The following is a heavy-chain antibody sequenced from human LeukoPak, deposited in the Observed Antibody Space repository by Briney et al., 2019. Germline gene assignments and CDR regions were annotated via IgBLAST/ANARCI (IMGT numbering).Heavy chain of an antibody. CDR3: ARVTGYMIEDYFDY. D-gene: IGHD3-22*01. CDR1: GGSINNYY. J-gene: IGHJ4*02. V-gene: IGHV4-59*01. Sequence: PSETLSLTCTVSGGSINNYYWTWIRQPPGKGLEWIGYIYYSGSTNYNPSLKSRVTISVETSKNQFSLKLSSVTAADTAVYYCARVTGYMIEDYFDYWGQGTLVTVSS. CDR2: IYYSGST.